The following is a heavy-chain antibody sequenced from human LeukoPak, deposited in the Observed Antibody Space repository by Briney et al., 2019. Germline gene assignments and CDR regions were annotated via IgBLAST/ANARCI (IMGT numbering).Heavy chain of an antibody. CDR1: GYNFSKYW. V-gene: IGHV5-51*01. CDR3: ARISLATGSAFGWFDS. Sequence: GESLKISCKGSGYNFSKYWIGWVRQMPGKGLEWMGIIYPGDSETRYSPSFRGQVTFSADKSMNIAYLQWSNLKVSDTATYYCARISLATGSAFGWFDSWGQGTLVTVSS. J-gene: IGHJ5*01. CDR2: IYPGDSET. D-gene: IGHD2-15*01.